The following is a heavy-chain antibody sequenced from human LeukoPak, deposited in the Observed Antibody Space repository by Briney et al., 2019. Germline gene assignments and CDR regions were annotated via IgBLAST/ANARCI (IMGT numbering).Heavy chain of an antibody. CDR1: GFTFSSYS. Sequence: GGSLRLSCAASGFTFSSYSMHWVRQAPGKGLEWVAFIQYDGSNKYYADSVKGRFTISRDNSKNTLYLQMNSLRAEDTAVYYCARLGLDYWGQGTLVTVSS. D-gene: IGHD6-19*01. V-gene: IGHV3-30*02. CDR2: IQYDGSNK. CDR3: ARLGLDY. J-gene: IGHJ4*02.